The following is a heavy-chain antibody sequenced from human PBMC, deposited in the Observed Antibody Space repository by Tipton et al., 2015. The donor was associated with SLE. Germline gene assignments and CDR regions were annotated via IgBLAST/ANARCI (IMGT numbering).Heavy chain of an antibody. CDR3: AKGSPGSGWTGWFDP. CDR1: GFTFSSYA. V-gene: IGHV3-23*01. Sequence: SLRLSCAASGFTFSSYAMSWVRQAPGKGLEWVSVISGRGGSTYYADSVKGRFTISRDNSKNTVYLQMNSLRAGDTAVYYCAKGSPGSGWTGWFDPWGQRTLVTVSS. J-gene: IGHJ5*02. CDR2: ISGRGGST. D-gene: IGHD6-19*01.